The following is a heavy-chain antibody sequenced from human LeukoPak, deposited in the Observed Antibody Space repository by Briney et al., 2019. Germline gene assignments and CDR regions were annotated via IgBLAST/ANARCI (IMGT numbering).Heavy chain of an antibody. CDR1: GGSISSYY. Sequence: SETLSLTCTVSGGSISSYYWSWIRQPAGKGLEWIGRIYTSGSTNYNPSLKSRVTMSVDTSKNQFSLKLSSVTAADTAVYYCARDGVSYGDYGFDYWGLGTLVTVSS. V-gene: IGHV4-4*07. D-gene: IGHD4-17*01. CDR2: IYTSGST. CDR3: ARDGVSYGDYGFDY. J-gene: IGHJ4*02.